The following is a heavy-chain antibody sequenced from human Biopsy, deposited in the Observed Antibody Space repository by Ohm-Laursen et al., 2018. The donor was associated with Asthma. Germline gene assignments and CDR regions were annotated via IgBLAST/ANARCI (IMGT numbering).Heavy chain of an antibody. CDR2: IWNDGNKN. CDR3: ARGIYDMVV. CDR1: RFTFTNYA. V-gene: IGHV3-33*08. J-gene: IGHJ6*02. Sequence: SLRLSCAASRFTFTNYAMSWVRQAPGKGLEWVALIWNDGNKNYYADSVRGRFTISRDNSKNMLYLQMNSLRAEDTAVYFCARGIYDMVVRGQGTTVTVSS.